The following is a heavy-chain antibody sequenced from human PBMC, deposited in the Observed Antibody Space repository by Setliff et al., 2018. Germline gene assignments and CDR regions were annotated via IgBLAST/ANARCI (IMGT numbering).Heavy chain of an antibody. CDR1: GFGVSRNY. D-gene: IGHD3-22*01. J-gene: IGHJ3*02. CDR3: ARESYYYDSSGYSMGAFDI. Sequence: PGGSLRLSCAASGFGVSRNYMSWVRQAPGKGLEWVSVIFSGGNTYNADSVKGRFTISRDNAKNTVYLQMNRLRAEDTAVYYCARESYYYDSSGYSMGAFDIWGQGTTVTVSS. CDR2: IFSGGNT. V-gene: IGHV3-53*01.